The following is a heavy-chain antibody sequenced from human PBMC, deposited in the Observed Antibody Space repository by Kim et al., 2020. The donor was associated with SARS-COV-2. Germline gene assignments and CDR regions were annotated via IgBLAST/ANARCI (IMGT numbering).Heavy chain of an antibody. Sequence: GGSLRLSCAASGFTFSSYGMHWVRQAPGKGLEWVAVIWYDGSNKYYADSVKGRFTISRDNSKNTLYLQMNSLRAEDTAVYYCARDLSFRYTMIVVEQGAFDIWGQGTMVTVSS. CDR2: IWYDGSNK. V-gene: IGHV3-33*01. D-gene: IGHD3-22*01. J-gene: IGHJ3*02. CDR3: ARDLSFRYTMIVVEQGAFDI. CDR1: GFTFSSYG.